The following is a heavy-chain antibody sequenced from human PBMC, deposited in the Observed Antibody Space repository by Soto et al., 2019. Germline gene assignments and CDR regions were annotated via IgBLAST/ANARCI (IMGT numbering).Heavy chain of an antibody. CDR3: ARDKITGLFDY. CDR1: GGSFSGYS. CDR2: INHSGST. Sequence: QVQLQQWGAGLLKPSETLSLTCAVYGGSFSGYSWTWIRQPPGTGLEWVGEINHSGSTNYNPSLKXXVTIPVDTSKNHFSLKLTSVTAADTAVYYCARDKITGLFDYWGQGTLVTVSS. D-gene: IGHD2-8*02. J-gene: IGHJ4*02. V-gene: IGHV4-34*01.